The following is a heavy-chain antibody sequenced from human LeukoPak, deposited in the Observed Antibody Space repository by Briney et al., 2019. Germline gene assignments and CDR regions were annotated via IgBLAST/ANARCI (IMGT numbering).Heavy chain of an antibody. Sequence: SRTLSLTCTVSGGSISSGSYYWSWIRQPAGKGLEWIGRIYTSGSTNYNPSLKSRVTTSVDTSKNQFSLKLSSVTAADTAVYYCARDPSTSGSYFLFDPWGQGTLVTVSS. CDR1: GGSISSGSYY. CDR2: IYTSGST. CDR3: ARDPSTSGSYFLFDP. V-gene: IGHV4-61*02. D-gene: IGHD1-26*01. J-gene: IGHJ5*02.